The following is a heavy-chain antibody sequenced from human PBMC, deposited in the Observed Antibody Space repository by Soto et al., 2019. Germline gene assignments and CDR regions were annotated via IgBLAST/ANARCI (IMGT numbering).Heavy chain of an antibody. Sequence: QVQLVQSGAEVKKPGSSVKVSCKASGGTFSSYAISWVRQAPGQGLEWMGGILPIFGTADYAPKFQGRVTITADEATSKAYMELSSLRSEDTAVYYCASAGLQGGYYFAYWGQGTLVTVSS. J-gene: IGHJ4*02. CDR1: GGTFSSYA. CDR2: ILPIFGTA. V-gene: IGHV1-69*12. D-gene: IGHD3-16*01. CDR3: ASAGLQGGYYFAY.